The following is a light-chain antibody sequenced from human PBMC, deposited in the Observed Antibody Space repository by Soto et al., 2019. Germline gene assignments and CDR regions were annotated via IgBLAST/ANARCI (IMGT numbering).Light chain of an antibody. CDR1: QSVSSSY. CDR2: GAS. CDR3: QQYGSSPTWT. V-gene: IGKV3-20*01. J-gene: IGKJ1*01. Sequence: EIVLTQSPGTLSLSPGERATLSCRASQSVSSSYLAWYQQKPAQAPRLLIYGASTRATGIPDRFSGSGSGTDFTLPISRLEPEDFAVYYCQQYGSSPTWTFGQGTKVDIK.